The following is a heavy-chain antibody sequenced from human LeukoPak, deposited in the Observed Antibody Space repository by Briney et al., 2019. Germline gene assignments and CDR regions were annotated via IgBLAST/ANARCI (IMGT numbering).Heavy chain of an antibody. V-gene: IGHV3-7*01. J-gene: IGHJ4*02. CDR1: GFTFSSSW. D-gene: IGHD2-15*01. Sequence: GGSLRLSCAASGFTFSSSWMTWVRQAPGKGLEWVANIKEDGSDKYYVDSVKGRFTISRDNAKNSLYLQMNSLRAEDTAVYYCARDQRASPAAADYWGQRTLVTVSS. CDR3: ARDQRASPAAADY. CDR2: IKEDGSDK.